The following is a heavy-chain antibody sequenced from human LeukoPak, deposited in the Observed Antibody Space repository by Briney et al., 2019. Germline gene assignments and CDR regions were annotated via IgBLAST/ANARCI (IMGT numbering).Heavy chain of an antibody. V-gene: IGHV4-59*01. CDR3: AGEPYGYGPY. CDR2: IYYSGST. CDR1: GGSISSYY. D-gene: IGHD5-18*01. J-gene: IGHJ4*02. Sequence: PSETLSLTCTVSGGSISSYYWSWMRQPPGKGLEWIGYIYYSGSTNYNPSLKSRVTISVDTSKNQFSLKLSSVTAADTAVYYCAGEPYGYGPYWGQGTLVTVSS.